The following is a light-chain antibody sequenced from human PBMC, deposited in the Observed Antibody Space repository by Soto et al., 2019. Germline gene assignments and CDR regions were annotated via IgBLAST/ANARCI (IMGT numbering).Light chain of an antibody. Sequence: DIQMTQSPSSLSASVGDRVTITCRASQDIKNYVAWYQQGAGKVPKLLIYATSTLQSGVPSRFSGSGSGTEFTLTISSLQPEDFATYYCLQHNSYPVTFGQGTKVDIK. CDR1: QDIKNY. J-gene: IGKJ1*01. V-gene: IGKV1-17*01. CDR2: ATS. CDR3: LQHNSYPVT.